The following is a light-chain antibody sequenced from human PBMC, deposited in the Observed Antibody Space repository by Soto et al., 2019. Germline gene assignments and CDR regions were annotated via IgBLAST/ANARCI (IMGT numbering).Light chain of an antibody. Sequence: DIQMTQSPSSLSASVGDRVTISCRASQSIRNYVSWYQQKPGTAPKLLIRAASTLQSGVPSRFSGSGSGTDFTLTIRSLQIEDFATYFCHQTDSTPQTFGQGTNVEI. J-gene: IGKJ1*01. CDR1: QSIRNY. CDR2: AAS. CDR3: HQTDSTPQT. V-gene: IGKV1-39*01.